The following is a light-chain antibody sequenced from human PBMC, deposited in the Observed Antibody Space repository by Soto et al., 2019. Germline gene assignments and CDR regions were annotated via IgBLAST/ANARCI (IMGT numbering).Light chain of an antibody. V-gene: IGLV9-49*01. CDR3: GADHGRGSNFVNV. Sequence: QLVLTQPPSASASLGASVTLTCTLSSGYSNYKVDWYQQRPGKGPRFVMRVGTGGIVGSKGDGIPDRFSVLGSGLNRYLTIKNIQEEDESDYHCGADHGRGSNFVNVFGTGTKLTVL. J-gene: IGLJ1*01. CDR2: VGTGGIVG. CDR1: SGYSNYK.